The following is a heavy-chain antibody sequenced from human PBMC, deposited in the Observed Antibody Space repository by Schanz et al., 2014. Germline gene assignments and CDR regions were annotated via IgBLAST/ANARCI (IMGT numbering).Heavy chain of an antibody. CDR1: GFTFRDYY. D-gene: IGHD6-13*01. CDR3: AREQIMAAAGLVDY. V-gene: IGHV3-11*05. J-gene: IGHJ4*01. CDR2: ISSGSSYA. Sequence: VQLLESGGGLVQPGGSLRLSCAASGFTFRDYYMSWIRQAPGKGLEWVSDISSGSSYANYADSVKGRFTISRDNAKNSLYLQMSSLRAEDTAVYYCAREQIMAAAGLVDYWGHGTLVTVSS.